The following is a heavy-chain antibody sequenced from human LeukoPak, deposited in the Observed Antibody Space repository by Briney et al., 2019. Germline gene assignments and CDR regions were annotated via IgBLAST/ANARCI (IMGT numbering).Heavy chain of an antibody. CDR2: IYNSEST. Sequence: SETLSLTCTVSGGSINSYYWTWIRQPPGKGLEWIGYIYNSESTNYNPSLKGRVTISVDTSKNQFSLKLSSVTAADTAVYYCARGYCSGGSCYWFDYWGQGTLVTVSS. J-gene: IGHJ4*02. V-gene: IGHV4-59*08. D-gene: IGHD2-15*01. CDR3: ARGYCSGGSCYWFDY. CDR1: GGSINSYY.